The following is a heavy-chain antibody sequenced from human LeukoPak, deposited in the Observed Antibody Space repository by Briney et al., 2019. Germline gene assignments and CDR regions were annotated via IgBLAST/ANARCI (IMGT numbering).Heavy chain of an antibody. V-gene: IGHV3-30*04. CDR2: ISYDGSNK. D-gene: IGHD3-10*01. Sequence: GGSLRLSCAASGFTFSSYAMHWVRQAPGKGLEWVAVISYDGSNKYYADSVKGRFTISRDNSKNTLYLQMNSLRAEDTAVYYCARSFGGFAPWGQGTLVTVSS. CDR3: ARSFGGFAP. CDR1: GFTFSSYA. J-gene: IGHJ5*02.